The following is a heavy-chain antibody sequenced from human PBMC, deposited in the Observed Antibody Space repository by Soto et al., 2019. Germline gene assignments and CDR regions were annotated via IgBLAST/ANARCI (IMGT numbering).Heavy chain of an antibody. CDR3: AGGGYSYGIYYYYYGMDV. D-gene: IGHD5-18*01. V-gene: IGHV4-30-2*05. J-gene: IGHJ6*02. Sequence: SETLSLTCAVSGGSISSGGYSWSWIRQPPGKGLEWIGYIYHSGSTYYNPSLKSRVTISVDTSKNQFSLKLSSVTAADTAVYYCAGGGYSYGIYYYYYGMDVWGQGTTVTVSS. CDR2: IYHSGST. CDR1: GGSISSGGYS.